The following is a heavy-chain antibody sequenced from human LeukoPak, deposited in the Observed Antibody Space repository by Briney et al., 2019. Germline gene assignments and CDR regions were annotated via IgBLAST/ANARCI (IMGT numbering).Heavy chain of an antibody. CDR2: IYDSVST. CDR3: ARDPGPGTWFDP. CDR1: GYSISSGYY. J-gene: IGHJ5*02. V-gene: IGHV4-38-2*02. D-gene: IGHD1-1*01. Sequence: PSETLSLTCTVSGYSISSGYYWGWIRQTPGKGLEWIGTIYDSVSTYCNLSLKSRVTISADTSKNQFSLKLSSVTAADTAVYYYARDPGPGTWFDPWGQGTLVTVSS.